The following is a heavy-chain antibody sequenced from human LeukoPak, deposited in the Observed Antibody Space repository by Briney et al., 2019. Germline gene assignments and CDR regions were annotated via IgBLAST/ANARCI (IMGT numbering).Heavy chain of an antibody. V-gene: IGHV3-23*01. CDR1: GFTFSSYA. CDR3: AKAVHSSSSWQIDY. Sequence: GGSLRLSCAASGFTFSSYAMSWVRQAPGKGLEWVSAIVGSGGKSYYADSVKGRFTISRDNSKNTLYLQMNSLRPEDTAVFYCAKAVHSSSSWQIDYWGQGTLVTVSS. J-gene: IGHJ4*02. CDR2: IVGSGGKS. D-gene: IGHD6-6*01.